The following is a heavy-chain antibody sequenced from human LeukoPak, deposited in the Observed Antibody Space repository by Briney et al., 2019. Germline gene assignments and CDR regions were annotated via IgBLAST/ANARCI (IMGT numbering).Heavy chain of an antibody. CDR3: VRRGSQRRPLDP. CDR1: GYRFTRSW. V-gene: IGHV5-51*01. Sequence: ESLKISCKGSGYRFTRSWIGWVRQMPGKGLEWMGIIYGGDSDSRYSPSFQGHVTISADNSISPASLQWSSLKASDTAIYYCVRRGSQRRPLDPWGQETLVIVSS. J-gene: IGHJ5*02. D-gene: IGHD2-15*01. CDR2: IYGGDSDS.